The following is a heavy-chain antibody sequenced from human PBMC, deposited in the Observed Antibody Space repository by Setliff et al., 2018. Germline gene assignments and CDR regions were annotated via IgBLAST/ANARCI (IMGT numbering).Heavy chain of an antibody. J-gene: IGHJ4*02. CDR1: GFTVSSNY. Sequence: GGSLRLSCAASGFTVSSNYMTWVRQAPGKGLEWVSLIYSDGSAYYADSVKGRFTISRDNSKNTLYLQMLSLRAEDTAVYYCAKGGSTSCYTEADYWGQGTLVTVSS. CDR3: AKGGSTSCYTEADY. V-gene: IGHV3-53*01. CDR2: IYSDGSA. D-gene: IGHD2-2*02.